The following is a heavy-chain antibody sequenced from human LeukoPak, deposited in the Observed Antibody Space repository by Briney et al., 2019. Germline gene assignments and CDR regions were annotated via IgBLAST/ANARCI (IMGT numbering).Heavy chain of an antibody. CDR3: AREVAYSSGRAFDI. D-gene: IGHD6-19*01. CDR1: GFTFSSYW. CDR2: IISDDSST. V-gene: IGHV3-74*01. Sequence: GGSLRLSCAASGFTFSSYWMHWVRQTPGKGLVWVSRIISDDSSTSYADSVKGRFTISRDNAKNTLYLQMNSLRVEDTAVYYCAREVAYSSGRAFDIWGQGIMVTVSS. J-gene: IGHJ3*02.